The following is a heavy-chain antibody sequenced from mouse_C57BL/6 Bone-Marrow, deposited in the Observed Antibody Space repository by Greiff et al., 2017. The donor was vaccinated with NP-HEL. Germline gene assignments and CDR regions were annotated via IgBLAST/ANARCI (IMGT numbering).Heavy chain of an antibody. J-gene: IGHJ1*03. D-gene: IGHD2-3*01. CDR3: ARSKIPYDGYYFWYVDV. CDR1: GYTFTSYG. CDR2: IYPRSGNT. V-gene: IGHV1-81*01. Sequence: QVQLQQSGAELARPGASVKLSCKASGYTFTSYGISWVKQRTGQGLEWIGEIYPRSGNTYYNEKFKGKATLTADKSSSPAYLELRSLTSEDSAVYFCARSKIPYDGYYFWYVDVWGTGTTVTVSS.